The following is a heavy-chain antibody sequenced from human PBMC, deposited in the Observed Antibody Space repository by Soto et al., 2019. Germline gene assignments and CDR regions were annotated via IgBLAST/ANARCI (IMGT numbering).Heavy chain of an antibody. CDR2: IIPLSDTP. D-gene: IGHD2-2*01. CDR1: GGTFSNYA. Sequence: ASVKVSCKASGGTFSNYAISWVRQAPGHGLEWVGGIIPLSDTPIHAQTFQGRLTITADEFTRSANMALSSLRSEDTAVYYCAISTRNCYTGDFWGQGTMVTVYS. J-gene: IGHJ4*02. V-gene: IGHV1-69*13. CDR3: AISTRNCYTGDF.